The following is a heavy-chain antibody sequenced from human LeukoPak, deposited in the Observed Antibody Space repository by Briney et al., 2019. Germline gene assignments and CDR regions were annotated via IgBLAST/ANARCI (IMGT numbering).Heavy chain of an antibody. D-gene: IGHD6-6*01. CDR1: GGTFSSYA. CDR2: IIPILGIA. Sequence: GASVKVSCEASGGTFSSYAISWVRQAPGQGLEWMGRIIPILGIANYAQKFQGRVTITADKSTSTAYMELSSLRSEDTAVYYCARGLAARSLDNFDYWGQGTLVTVSS. V-gene: IGHV1-69*04. J-gene: IGHJ4*02. CDR3: ARGLAARSLDNFDY.